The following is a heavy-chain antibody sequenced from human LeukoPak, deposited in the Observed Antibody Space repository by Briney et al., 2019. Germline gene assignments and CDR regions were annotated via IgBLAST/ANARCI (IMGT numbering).Heavy chain of an antibody. V-gene: IGHV3-21*01. CDR3: ARLGVAAVGTSGYFDY. CDR1: GFTFSNFG. J-gene: IGHJ4*02. Sequence: PGGSLRLSCAASGFTFSNFGMNWARQAPGKGLEWVSSITRSSSYISYADSLRGRFTISRDNAKNSLYLQMNSLRAEDTAVYYCARLGVAAVGTSGYFDYWGQGTLVTVSS. CDR2: ITRSSSYI. D-gene: IGHD6-13*01.